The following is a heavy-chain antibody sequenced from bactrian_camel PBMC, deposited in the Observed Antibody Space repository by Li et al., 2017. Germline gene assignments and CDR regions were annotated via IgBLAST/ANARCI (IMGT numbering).Heavy chain of an antibody. Sequence: VQLVESGGSLVQPGGSLRLSCAASGFTSSAYAMTWVRQAPGKGLEWVSTINLSGNSYTAASVKGRFTISRDNAKNALYLQLNSLKTEDTAIYYCAKGPGYYSEWDAWGQGTQVTVS. CDR3: AKGPGYYSEWDA. CDR2: INLSGNS. V-gene: IGHV3S31*01. J-gene: IGHJ6*01. D-gene: IGHD4*01. CDR1: GFTSSAYA.